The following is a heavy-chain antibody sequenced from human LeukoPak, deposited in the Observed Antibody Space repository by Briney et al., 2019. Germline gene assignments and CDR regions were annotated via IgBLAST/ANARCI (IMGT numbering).Heavy chain of an antibody. CDR1: GYTFTNYA. CDR2: INTNTGNP. D-gene: IGHD6-13*01. J-gene: IGHJ3*02. CDR3: ARERRSSSRGEQQLVRAFDI. V-gene: IGHV7-4-1*02. Sequence: ASVKVSCKASGYTFTNYAMNWVRQAPGQGLEWMGWINTNTGNPTYAQGFTGRFVFSLDTSVSTAYLQISSLKAEDTAMYYCARERRSSSRGEQQLVRAFDIWGKGTMVTVSS.